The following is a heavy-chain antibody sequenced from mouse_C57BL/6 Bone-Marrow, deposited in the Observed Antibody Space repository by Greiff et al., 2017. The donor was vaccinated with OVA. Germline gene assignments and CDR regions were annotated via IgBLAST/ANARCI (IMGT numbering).Heavy chain of an antibody. V-gene: IGHV1-76*01. Sequence: QVQLQQSGAELVRPGASVKLSCKASGYTFTDYYINWVKQRPGQGLEWIARIYPGSGNTYYNEKFKGKATLTAEKSSSTAYMQLSSLTSEDSAVYFCARAGDDCYFFWYFDVWGTGTTVTVSS. CDR1: GYTFTDYY. D-gene: IGHD2-3*01. J-gene: IGHJ1*03. CDR3: ARAGDDCYFFWYFDV. CDR2: IYPGSGNT.